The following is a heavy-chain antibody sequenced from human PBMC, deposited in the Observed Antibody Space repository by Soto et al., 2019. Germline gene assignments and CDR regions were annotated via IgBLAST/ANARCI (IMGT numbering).Heavy chain of an antibody. V-gene: IGHV4-59*01. Sequence: QVRLQESGPGLVKPSETLSLTYTVSGASISRYYWSWIRQSPGKGLEWIGYLYNSGSTIYNPSLKSRVTISVDASRNQFSLKMNSVTAADTAVYYCARDLWGYCDVDCYPLDVWGQATTVTVSS. CDR3: ARDLWGYCDVDCYPLDV. CDR2: LYNSGST. J-gene: IGHJ6*02. CDR1: GASISRYY. D-gene: IGHD2-21*02.